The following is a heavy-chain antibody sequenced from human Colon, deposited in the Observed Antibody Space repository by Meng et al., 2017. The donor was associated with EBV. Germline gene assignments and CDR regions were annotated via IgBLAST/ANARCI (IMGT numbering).Heavy chain of an antibody. J-gene: IGHJ4*02. CDR2: IFHSGST. V-gene: IGHV4-30-2*01. Sequence: QLQEFGSGLVKPSQTLSLTGVVSGGSISSGVYSWTWIRQPPGKGLEWIGHIFHSGSTYSNPSLKSRVTISVDRSKNQFSLRLSSVTAADTAVYYCAREAQQSGYFDPWGPGTLVTVSS. CDR3: AREAQQSGYFDP. CDR1: GGSISSGVYS. D-gene: IGHD6-13*01.